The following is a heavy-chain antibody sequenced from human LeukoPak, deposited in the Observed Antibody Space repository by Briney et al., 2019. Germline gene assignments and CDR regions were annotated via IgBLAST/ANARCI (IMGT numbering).Heavy chain of an antibody. Sequence: SETLSLTCTVSGGSISSSSYHWGWIRQPPGKGLEWIGSIYYSGSTYYNPSLKSRVTISVDTSKNQFSLKLSSVTAADTAVYYCARPGVGATLVDAFDIWGQGTMVTVSS. D-gene: IGHD1-26*01. CDR3: ARPGVGATLVDAFDI. CDR1: GGSISSSSYH. J-gene: IGHJ3*02. V-gene: IGHV4-39*01. CDR2: IYYSGST.